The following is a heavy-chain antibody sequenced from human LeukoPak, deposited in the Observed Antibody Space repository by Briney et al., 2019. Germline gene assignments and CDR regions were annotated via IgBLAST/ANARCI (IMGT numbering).Heavy chain of an antibody. CDR2: ISASGDYT. D-gene: IGHD3-22*01. CDR1: GFTFSTFY. J-gene: IGHJ3*02. Sequence: GGSLRLSCAASGFTFSTFYMSWVRQAPGKGLEWLSYISASGDYTLYAASVEGRFTISRDNAKDSLYLQMNSLRAEDTAVYYCARATSQSSGYYLVEAFDIWGQGTMVTVSS. V-gene: IGHV3-11*05. CDR3: ARATSQSSGYYLVEAFDI.